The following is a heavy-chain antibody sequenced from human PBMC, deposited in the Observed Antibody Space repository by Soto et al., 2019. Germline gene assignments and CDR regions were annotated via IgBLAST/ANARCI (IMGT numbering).Heavy chain of an antibody. CDR1: GGSISSSSYY. CDR3: ARHKGTTVTPLPLDY. J-gene: IGHJ4*02. V-gene: IGHV4-39*01. Sequence: SETLSLTCTVSGGSISSSSYYWGWIRQPPGKGLEWIGSIYYSGSTYYNPSLKSRVTISVDTSKNQFSLKLSSVTAADTAVYYCARHKGTTVTPLPLDYWGQGTLVTVSS. D-gene: IGHD4-4*01. CDR2: IYYSGST.